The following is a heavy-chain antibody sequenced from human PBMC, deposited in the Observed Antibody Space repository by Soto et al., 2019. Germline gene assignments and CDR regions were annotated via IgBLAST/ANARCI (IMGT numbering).Heavy chain of an antibody. D-gene: IGHD6-13*01. CDR3: ARAVHSSSWPYYYYYYMDV. Sequence: QVQLVESGGGLVKPGGSLRLSCAASGFTFSDYYMSWIRQAPGKGLEWVSYISSSGSTIYYADSVKGRFNISRDNAKNSLYLQMNSLSAEDTAVYYCARAVHSSSWPYYYYYYMDVWGKGTTVTVSS. J-gene: IGHJ6*03. V-gene: IGHV3-11*01. CDR1: GFTFSDYY. CDR2: ISSSGSTI.